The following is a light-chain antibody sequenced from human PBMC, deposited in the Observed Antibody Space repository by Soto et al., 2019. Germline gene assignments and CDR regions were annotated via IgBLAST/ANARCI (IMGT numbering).Light chain of an antibody. V-gene: IGLV2-14*01. CDR2: DVS. J-gene: IGLJ1*01. Sequence: QSALTQPASVSGSPGQSITISCTGTTSDVGRYHYVSWYQQHPGKAPKLIIYDVSNRPSGVSNRFSGSKSGNKASLTISGLQAEDEADYYCHSYTSSSTYVFGTGTKLTVL. CDR3: HSYTSSSTYV. CDR1: TSDVGRYHY.